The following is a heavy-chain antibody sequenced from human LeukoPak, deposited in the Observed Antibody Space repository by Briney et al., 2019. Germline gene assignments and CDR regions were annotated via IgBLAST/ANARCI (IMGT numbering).Heavy chain of an antibody. J-gene: IGHJ5*02. Sequence: SETLSLTCGVSGGSISSTNWWNWIRQPPGKGLEWIGYIYYSGSANYNPSLKSRVTISVDTSKNQFSLKLSSVTAADTAVYYCARGQYNWFDPWGQGTLVTVSS. CDR3: ARGQYNWFDP. V-gene: IGHV4-61*05. CDR2: IYYSGSA. CDR1: GGSISSTNW.